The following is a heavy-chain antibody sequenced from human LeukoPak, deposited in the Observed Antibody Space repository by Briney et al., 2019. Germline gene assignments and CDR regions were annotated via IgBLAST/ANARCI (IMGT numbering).Heavy chain of an antibody. CDR1: GFTFTSYA. Sequence: SGGSLRLSCAASGFTFTSYAMNWVRQAPGKGLEWVSTISGSGSSTYYVDSVKGRFTISRDNAKNSLYLQMNSLRAEDTAVYYCAREPGYARPFDYWGQGTLVTVSS. J-gene: IGHJ4*02. D-gene: IGHD5-18*01. CDR2: ISGSGSST. V-gene: IGHV3-23*01. CDR3: AREPGYARPFDY.